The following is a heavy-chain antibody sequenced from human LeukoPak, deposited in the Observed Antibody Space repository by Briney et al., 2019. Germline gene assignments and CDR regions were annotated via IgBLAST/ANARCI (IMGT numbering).Heavy chain of an antibody. CDR2: IYYSGIT. V-gene: IGHV4-39*01. Sequence: KPSETLSLXCTVSGGSISSSSYYWGWIRPPPGKGPEWIGSIYYSGITYYNPSLKSRVTISVDTSKNQFSLKLSSVTAADTAVYYCARSITERFIVLMGTWGQGTLVTVSS. J-gene: IGHJ4*02. D-gene: IGHD2-8*01. CDR1: GGSISSSSYY. CDR3: ARSITERFIVLMGT.